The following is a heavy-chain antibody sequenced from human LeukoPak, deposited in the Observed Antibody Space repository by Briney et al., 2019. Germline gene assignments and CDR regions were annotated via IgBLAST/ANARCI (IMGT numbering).Heavy chain of an antibody. CDR2: INPNSGGT. CDR1: GGTFSSYA. CDR3: ARFTYYDYVWGSYRDNYFDY. Sequence: ASVKVSCKASGGTFSSYAISWVRQAPGQGLEWMGWINPNSGGTNYAQKFQGRVAMTRDTSISTAYMELSRLRSDDTAVYYCARFTYYDYVWGSYRDNYFDYWGQGTLATVSS. D-gene: IGHD3-16*02. V-gene: IGHV1-2*02. J-gene: IGHJ4*02.